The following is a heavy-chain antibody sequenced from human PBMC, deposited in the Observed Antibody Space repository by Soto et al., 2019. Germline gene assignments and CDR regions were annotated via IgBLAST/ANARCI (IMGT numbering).Heavy chain of an antibody. V-gene: IGHV4-30-4*01. CDR3: ARGPSGDKVHY. D-gene: IGHD7-27*01. Sequence: QVQLQESGPGLVEPSQTLSLTCTVSGGSIRSDDYCWSWIRQPPDKGLEWIGHIYTGGNTYSSPSFKRRIPISVDTSETQFSLKLSSVTAADTAVYFCARGPSGDKVHYWGQGILVTVSS. CDR1: GGSIRSDDYC. CDR2: IYTGGNT. J-gene: IGHJ4*02.